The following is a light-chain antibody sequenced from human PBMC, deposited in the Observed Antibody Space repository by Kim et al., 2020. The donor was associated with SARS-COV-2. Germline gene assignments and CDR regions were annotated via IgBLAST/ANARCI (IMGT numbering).Light chain of an antibody. CDR1: SSNIGAGYD. CDR3: QSYDSSLSGYV. V-gene: IGLV1-40*01. Sequence: RVTMSCTGSSSNIGAGYDVHWYQQFPGTAPKLLIYGNNNRPSGVPDRFSGSKSGTSASLAITGLQAEDEADYYCQSYDSSLSGYVFGTGTKVTVL. CDR2: GNN. J-gene: IGLJ1*01.